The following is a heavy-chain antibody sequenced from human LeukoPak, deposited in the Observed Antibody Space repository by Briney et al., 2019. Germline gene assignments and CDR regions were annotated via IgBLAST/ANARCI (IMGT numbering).Heavy chain of an antibody. D-gene: IGHD4-17*01. V-gene: IGHV1-18*01. J-gene: IGHJ4*02. CDR3: ARAGAAVTMFFDF. Sequence: GASVKVSCKASGYTFSDFGITWVRQAPGQGVEWMGWIGAYNDNTNYPQELQGRVTLTTDTSTSTAYMELRSLTSDDTALYYCARAGAAVTMFFDFWGQGTLVTVSS. CDR1: GYTFSDFG. CDR2: IGAYNDNT.